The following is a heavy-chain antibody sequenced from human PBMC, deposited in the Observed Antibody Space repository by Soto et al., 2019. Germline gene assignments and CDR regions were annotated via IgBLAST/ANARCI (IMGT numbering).Heavy chain of an antibody. J-gene: IGHJ5*02. CDR1: GGSISSGDYC. Sequence: SETLSLTCTVSGGSISSGDYCWSWIRQPPGKGLEWIGYIYYSGSTYYNPSLKSRVTISVDTSKNQFSLKLSSVTAADTAVYYCATTPGVDWFDPWGQGTLVTVSS. CDR2: IYYSGST. D-gene: IGHD3-3*01. CDR3: ATTPGVDWFDP. V-gene: IGHV4-30-4*01.